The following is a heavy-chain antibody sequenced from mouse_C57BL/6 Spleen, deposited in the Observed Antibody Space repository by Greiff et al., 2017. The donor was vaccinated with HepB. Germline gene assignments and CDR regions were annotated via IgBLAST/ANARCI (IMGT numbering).Heavy chain of an antibody. CDR3: ARPGSYLYFDD. J-gene: IGHJ2*01. CDR1: GFTFSSYG. Sequence: EVKLMESGGDLVKPGGSLKLSCAASGFTFSSYGMSWVRQTPDKRLEWVATISSGGSYTYYPDSVKGRFTISRDNAKNTLYLQMSSLKSADTAMYYWARPGSYLYFDDWGQGTTLTVSS. D-gene: IGHD6-1*01. CDR2: ISSGGSYT. V-gene: IGHV5-6*01.